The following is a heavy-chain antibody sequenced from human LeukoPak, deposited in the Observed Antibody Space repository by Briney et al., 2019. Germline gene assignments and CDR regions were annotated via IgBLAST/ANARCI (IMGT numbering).Heavy chain of an antibody. D-gene: IGHD2-8*01. V-gene: IGHV4-59*08. J-gene: IGHJ5*02. Sequence: PSETLSLTCTVSGGSISSHYWSWIRQPPGKGLEWIGYIYYSGSTNYNPSLKSRVTISVDTSKNQFSLKLSSVTAADTAVYYCARARSPTPNNWFDPWGQGTLVTVSS. CDR1: GGSISSHY. CDR2: IYYSGST. CDR3: ARARSPTPNNWFDP.